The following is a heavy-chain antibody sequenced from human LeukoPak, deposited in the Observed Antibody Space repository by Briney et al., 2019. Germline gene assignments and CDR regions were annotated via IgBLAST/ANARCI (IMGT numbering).Heavy chain of an antibody. CDR2: IYYSGST. J-gene: IGHJ6*03. CDR1: GGSISSSSYY. Sequence: SETLSLTCTVSGGSISSSSYYWGWIRQPPGKGLEWIGSIYYSGSTYYNPSLKSRVTISVDTSKNQFSLKLSSVTAADTAVYYCARDGKGQLGIYYYYMDVWGKGTTVTVSS. CDR3: ARDGKGQLGIYYYYMDV. D-gene: IGHD6-6*01. V-gene: IGHV4-39*02.